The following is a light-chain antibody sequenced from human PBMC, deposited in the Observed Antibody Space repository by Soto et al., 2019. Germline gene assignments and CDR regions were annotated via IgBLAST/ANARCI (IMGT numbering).Light chain of an antibody. V-gene: IGKV1-5*03. Sequence: DIQMTQSPSTLSASVGDRVTITCRASQSISSWLAWYQQKPGKAPKLLIYKASSLESGVPSRFSGSGSGTEFTLTISSLQLYDFATYSHQQYNSYSGTFGLGTK. CDR2: KAS. CDR1: QSISSW. CDR3: QQYNSYSGT. J-gene: IGKJ1*01.